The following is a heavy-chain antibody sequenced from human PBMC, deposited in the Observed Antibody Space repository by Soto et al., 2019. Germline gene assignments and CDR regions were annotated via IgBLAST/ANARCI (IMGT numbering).Heavy chain of an antibody. CDR2: ISGSDGST. V-gene: IGHV3-23*01. D-gene: IGHD6-13*01. J-gene: IGHJ4*02. CDR3: ARDRERDAWYEDY. CDR1: GFSFSSYA. Sequence: EVQLLESGGGLVQPGGSLRLSCVASGFSFSSYAMSWVRQAPGMGLEWVSVISGSDGSTYYADSVKGRFSISRDNSKNTLYLQRNSLRAEDTAVYYCARDRERDAWYEDYWGQGTLVNVSS.